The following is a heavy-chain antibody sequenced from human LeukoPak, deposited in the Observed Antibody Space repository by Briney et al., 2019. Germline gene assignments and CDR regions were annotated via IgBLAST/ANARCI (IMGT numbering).Heavy chain of an antibody. Sequence: GGSLILSCAASGFTFSSYGMHWVPQAPGKALVGVAVIWYDGSNKYYADSVKRRFTISRDNSKNTLYLQMNSLSAEDTPVFYCVRGRYDFWGGEPRAAHYGMDVWGQGDTVTVSS. CDR1: GFTFSSYG. D-gene: IGHD3-3*01. V-gene: IGHV3-33*01. CDR2: IWYDGSNK. CDR3: VRGRYDFWGGEPRAAHYGMDV. J-gene: IGHJ6*02.